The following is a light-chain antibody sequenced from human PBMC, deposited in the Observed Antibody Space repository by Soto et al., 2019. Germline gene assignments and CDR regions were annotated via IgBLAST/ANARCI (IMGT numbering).Light chain of an antibody. Sequence: DIQMAQSPSSLSASVGDRVTITCRASQSISKCLNWYQQKPGKAPNLLIYAASSLQSGVPSRFSGSGSGTDFTLTISSLQPEDFATYYCQQSYSTPWTFGQGTKVDIK. V-gene: IGKV1-39*01. CDR3: QQSYSTPWT. CDR1: QSISKC. J-gene: IGKJ1*01. CDR2: AAS.